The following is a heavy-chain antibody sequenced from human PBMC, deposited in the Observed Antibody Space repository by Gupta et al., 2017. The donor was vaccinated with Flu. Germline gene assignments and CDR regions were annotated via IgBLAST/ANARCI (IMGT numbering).Heavy chain of an antibody. J-gene: IGHJ4*02. Sequence: QVQLAESGGGVVQPGRYLRLSCAASGFNFSSYCMHWVRQAPGKGLEWVALISYDGSKKYYADSVKGRFTISRDNSKNTLFLRLNSLRAEDTAVYYCAKESTGYSYGYDYFDSWGQGTLVSVSS. V-gene: IGHV3-30*18. CDR2: ISYDGSKK. CDR1: GFNFSSYC. CDR3: AKESTGYSYGYDYFDS. D-gene: IGHD5-18*01.